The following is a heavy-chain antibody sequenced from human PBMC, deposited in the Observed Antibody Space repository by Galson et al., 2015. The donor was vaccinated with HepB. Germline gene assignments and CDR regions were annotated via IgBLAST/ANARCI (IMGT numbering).Heavy chain of an antibody. Sequence: SLRLSCAASGFTLSSYGMHWVRQAPGKGLGWVAVLWYDGTNKYYTDSVKGRFTISRDDSQNILYLQMNSLRAEDTAVYYCARDKDYSGMDVWGQGTTVTVSS. CDR3: ARDKDYSGMDV. J-gene: IGHJ6*02. CDR1: GFTLSSYG. CDR2: LWYDGTNK. V-gene: IGHV3-33*01.